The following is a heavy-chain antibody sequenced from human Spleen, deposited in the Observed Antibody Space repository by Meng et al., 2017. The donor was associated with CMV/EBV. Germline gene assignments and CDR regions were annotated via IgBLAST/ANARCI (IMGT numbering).Heavy chain of an antibody. J-gene: IGHJ6*02. D-gene: IGHD3-10*01. CDR3: ARERGSDVFYYYYAMDV. Sequence: GGSLRLSCVASGFTFSRYTINWVRQAPGKGLEWVSSISGSSSFIYYADSVKGRFTISRDNAKNSLYLQMNSLRAEDTAVYYCARERGSDVFYYYYAMDVWGQGTTVTVSS. CDR1: GFTFSRYT. V-gene: IGHV3-21*04. CDR2: ISGSSSFI.